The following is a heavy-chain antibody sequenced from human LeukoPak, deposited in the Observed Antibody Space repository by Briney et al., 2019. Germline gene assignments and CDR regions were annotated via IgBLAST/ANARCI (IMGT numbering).Heavy chain of an antibody. CDR3: ARARGNDWYSDY. CDR2: ITFNSNYI. Sequence: GGSLRLSCAASGFAFSDYSMNWVRQAPGKGLEWVSPITFNSNYINYADSVRGRFTISKDNAKNSLCLQMNSLRVEDTAVYYCARARGNDWYSDYWGQGTLVTVSS. CDR1: GFAFSDYS. D-gene: IGHD3-9*01. J-gene: IGHJ4*02. V-gene: IGHV3-21*01.